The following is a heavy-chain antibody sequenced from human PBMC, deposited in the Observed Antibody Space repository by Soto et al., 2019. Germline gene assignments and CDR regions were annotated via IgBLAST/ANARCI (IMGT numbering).Heavy chain of an antibody. CDR1: GLTFSSYA. V-gene: IGHV3-23*01. Sequence: PGGSLRLSCAASGLTFSSYAMSWVRQAPGRGLEWVSGISTSSTYYADSVKGRFTISRDNSKNTLYLQMNSLRAEDTAVYYCANGAPFYGSGILRPLVHWGQGTLVTVFS. CDR3: ANGAPFYGSGILRPLVH. CDR2: ISTSST. D-gene: IGHD3-10*01. J-gene: IGHJ4*02.